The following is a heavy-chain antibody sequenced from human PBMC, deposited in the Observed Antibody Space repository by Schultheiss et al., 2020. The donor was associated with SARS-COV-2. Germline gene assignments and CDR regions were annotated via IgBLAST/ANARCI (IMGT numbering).Heavy chain of an antibody. V-gene: IGHV1-2*02. J-gene: IGHJ4*02. D-gene: IGHD4-23*01. Sequence: ASVKVSCKASGYSFIGYYIHWVRQAPGQGLEWMGWINPNSGGTNYAQKFQGRVTMTTDTSTSTAYMELRSLRSDDTAVYYCARDRQGVTEFDYWGQGTLVTVSS. CDR3: ARDRQGVTEFDY. CDR1: GYSFIGYY. CDR2: INPNSGGT.